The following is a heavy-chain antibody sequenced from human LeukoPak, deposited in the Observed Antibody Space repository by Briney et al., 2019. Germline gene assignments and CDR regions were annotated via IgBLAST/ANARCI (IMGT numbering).Heavy chain of an antibody. CDR2: INHIERT. CDR3: ARRMTVAGNFDY. V-gene: IGHV4-34*01. J-gene: IGHJ4*02. Sequence: SETLSLTCAVYGGSFRDHYWSWIRQSPGEGLEWIGEINHIERTNYKPSLKSRVTISVVTSNNQFSLRLTSVTAADTAVYYCARRMTVAGNFDYWGQGTPVTVSS. CDR1: GGSFRDHY. D-gene: IGHD6-19*01.